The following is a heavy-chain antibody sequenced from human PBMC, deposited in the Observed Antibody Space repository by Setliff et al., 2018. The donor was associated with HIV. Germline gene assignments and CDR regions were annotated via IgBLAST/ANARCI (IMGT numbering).Heavy chain of an antibody. CDR1: GGSFSGYY. Sequence: SETLSLTCAVSGGSFSGYYWGWIRQPPGKGLEWIGEINQSGGINYNPSLKSRVTISIDTFKNQFSLKLTSVTADDTGIYYCARGPPFAYWGQGLLVTVSS. CDR2: INQSGGI. CDR3: ARGPPFAY. J-gene: IGHJ4*02. V-gene: IGHV4-34*01.